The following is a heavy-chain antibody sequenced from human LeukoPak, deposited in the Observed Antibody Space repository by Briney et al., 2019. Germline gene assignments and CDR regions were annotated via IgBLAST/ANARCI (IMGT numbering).Heavy chain of an antibody. J-gene: IGHJ4*02. CDR3: AKGVSGYGSGRPFDY. CDR2: ISDSGSST. CDR1: GFTFSSYA. D-gene: IGHD3-10*01. V-gene: IGHV3-23*01. Sequence: PGGSLRLSCAASGFTFSSYAMIWVRQAPGKGLEWVSLISDSGSSTYYPDSVKGRFTISRDNSKNTVYLQMNSLRAEDTAVYYCAKGVSGYGSGRPFDYWGQGTLVTVFS.